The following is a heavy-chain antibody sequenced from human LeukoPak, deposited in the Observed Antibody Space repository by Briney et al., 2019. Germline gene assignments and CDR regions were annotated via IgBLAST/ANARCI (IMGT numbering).Heavy chain of an antibody. CDR3: ARGPRITMVRGADPFDY. CDR2: INHSGST. Sequence: SETLSLTCAVYGGSFSGYYWSWIRQPPGKGLEWIGEINHSGSTNYNPSLKSRVTISVDTSKNQSSLKLSSVTAADTAVYYCARGPRITMVRGADPFDYWGQGTLVTVSS. D-gene: IGHD3-10*01. J-gene: IGHJ4*02. CDR1: GGSFSGYY. V-gene: IGHV4-34*01.